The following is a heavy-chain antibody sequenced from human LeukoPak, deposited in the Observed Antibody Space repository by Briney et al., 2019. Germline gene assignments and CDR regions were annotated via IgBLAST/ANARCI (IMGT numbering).Heavy chain of an antibody. Sequence: GGSLRLPCAASGFIFSGHDMNWVRQAPGKGLEWVSSISFSSTYIYYADSVRGRFTISRDNAKNSLYLQMNSLRVEDTAVYYCARADCSSSTCYLRRSWFDPWGQGTLVTVSS. J-gene: IGHJ5*02. CDR2: ISFSSTYI. CDR1: GFIFSGHD. D-gene: IGHD2-2*01. V-gene: IGHV3-21*01. CDR3: ARADCSSSTCYLRRSWFDP.